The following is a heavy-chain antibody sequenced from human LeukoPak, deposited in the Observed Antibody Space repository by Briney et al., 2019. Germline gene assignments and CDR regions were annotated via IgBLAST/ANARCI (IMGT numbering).Heavy chain of an antibody. D-gene: IGHD2-2*01. CDR2: IIPIFGTA. CDR3: ASGPPTSCSWCAPSRYMDV. Sequence: ASVTVSCKASGGTFSSYAISWVRQAPGQGLEWMGGIIPIFGTANYAQKFQGRVTITTDESTSTAYMELSSLRSEDTAVYYCASGPPTSCSWCAPSRYMDVWGKGTTVTVSS. CDR1: GGTFSSYA. J-gene: IGHJ6*03. V-gene: IGHV1-69*05.